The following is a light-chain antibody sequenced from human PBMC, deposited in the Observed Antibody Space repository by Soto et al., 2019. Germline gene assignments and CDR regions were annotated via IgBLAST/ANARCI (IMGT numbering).Light chain of an antibody. CDR2: EGR. V-gene: IGLV2-23*01. CDR1: SSDVGSYNL. Sequence: QSALTQPASVSGSPGQSITISCTGTSSDVGSYNLLSWYQQHPGKAPKLMIYEGRQRPSGVSNRFSGSKSGNTASLTISGLQAEDEADYYCCSYAGSVVFGGGTKVTVL. J-gene: IGLJ2*01. CDR3: CSYAGSVV.